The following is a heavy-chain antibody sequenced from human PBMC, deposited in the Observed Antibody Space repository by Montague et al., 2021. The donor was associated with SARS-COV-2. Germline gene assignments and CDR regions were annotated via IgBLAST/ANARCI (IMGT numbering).Heavy chain of an antibody. D-gene: IGHD3-3*01. J-gene: IGHJ3*01. CDR2: IQRGDT. Sequence: SETLSLTCAVYGESYSPYHGSFSSYHWSWIRQSQGKGLEWIGDIQRGDTKYNPSLKSRVTISVDTAQKQFSLTLTSVTAADTAVYYCARGQVTISGVLIFIPAAGHLDGWGQGTSVTVSS. CDR3: ARGQVTISGVLIFIPAAGHLDG. V-gene: IGHV4-34*01. CDR1: GESYSPYHGSFSSYH.